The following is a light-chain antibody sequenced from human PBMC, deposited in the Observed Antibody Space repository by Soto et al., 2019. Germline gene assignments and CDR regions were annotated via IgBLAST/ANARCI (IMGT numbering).Light chain of an antibody. CDR1: STDVGGYDH. CDR2: DVN. Sequence: QSALTQPASVSGSPGQSITISCTGTSTDVGGYDHVSWYQHHPGKAPKLLIYDVNLRPSGVSERFYGSKSGSTASLTISGLQAEDEAYYHCSSYTDTSSPVIFGGGTKVTVL. J-gene: IGLJ2*01. CDR3: SSYTDTSSPVI. V-gene: IGLV2-14*03.